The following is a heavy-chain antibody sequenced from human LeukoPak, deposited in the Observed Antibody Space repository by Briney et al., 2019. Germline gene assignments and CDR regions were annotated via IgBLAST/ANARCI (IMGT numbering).Heavy chain of an antibody. J-gene: IGHJ4*02. CDR1: GGTFSSYA. Sequence: SVKVSCKASGGTFSSYAISLVRQAPGQGLEWMGGIIPIFGTANYAQKFQGRVTITTDESTSTAYMELSSLRSEDTAVYYCARAITYYYDSSGYCFDYWGQGTLVTVSS. D-gene: IGHD3-22*01. CDR2: IIPIFGTA. V-gene: IGHV1-69*05. CDR3: ARAITYYYDSSGYCFDY.